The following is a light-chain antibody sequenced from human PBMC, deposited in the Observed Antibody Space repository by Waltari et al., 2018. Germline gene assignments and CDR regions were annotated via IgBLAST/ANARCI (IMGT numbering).Light chain of an antibody. CDR1: SSDVGGYNR. Sequence: QSALTQPPSVSGSPGQSVTISCTGTSSDVGGYNRVSWYHQPPVTAPKLMIYEVSNRPSVVPDLFSGSKSGNTASLTISGLQAEDEADYYCNSYKTGSSYVFGTGTKVTVL. J-gene: IGLJ1*01. CDR2: EVS. V-gene: IGLV2-18*02. CDR3: NSYKTGSSYV.